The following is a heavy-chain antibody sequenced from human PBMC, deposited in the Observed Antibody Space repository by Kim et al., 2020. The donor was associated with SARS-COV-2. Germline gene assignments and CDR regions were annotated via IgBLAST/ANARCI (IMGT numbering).Heavy chain of an antibody. J-gene: IGHJ3*02. V-gene: IGHV3-30*07. Sequence: YADTVKGGFTISRDNSTNAVYLQMNRLGDEDTDVYCCARDSFYDFDNWGQGTLVTVSS. CDR3: ARDSFYDFDN.